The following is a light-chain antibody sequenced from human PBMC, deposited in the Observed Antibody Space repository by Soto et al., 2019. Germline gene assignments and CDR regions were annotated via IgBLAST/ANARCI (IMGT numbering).Light chain of an antibody. CDR1: QGISNY. Sequence: DIQMTQSPSSLSASVGDTVTITCRASQGISNYLAWYQQKPGQVPNLLIYAASTLQSGVPSRFSGSGSGTDFTLTLSSLRPEDVATYYYQNYTNAPRTFGQGTKVEI. CDR2: AAS. CDR3: QNYTNAPRT. V-gene: IGKV1-27*01. J-gene: IGKJ1*01.